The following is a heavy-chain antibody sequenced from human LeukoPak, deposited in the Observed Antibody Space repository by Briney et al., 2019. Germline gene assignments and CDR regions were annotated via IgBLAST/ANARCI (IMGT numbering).Heavy chain of an antibody. D-gene: IGHD3-22*01. J-gene: IGHJ4*02. CDR3: ARDYEVVVVTYYFDY. CDR1: GFTFSTYG. V-gene: IGHV3-33*01. CDR2: IWYDGSNK. Sequence: GGSLRLSCAASGFTFSTYGIHWVRQAPGKGLEWVAVIWYDGSNKFYADSVKGRFTISRDNSKNTLYLQMNSLRAEDTAVYYCARDYEVVVVTYYFDYWGQGTLVTVSS.